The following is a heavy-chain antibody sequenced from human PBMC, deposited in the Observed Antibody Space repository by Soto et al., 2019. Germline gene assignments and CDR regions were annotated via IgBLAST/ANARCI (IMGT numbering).Heavy chain of an antibody. Sequence: QVQLVESGGGVVQSGRSLRLSCAASGFTFSSYGMHWVRQAPGKGLEWGAVIWYDGSNKYYADSVKGRFTISRDNSKNTLYLQINSLRAEDTAVYYCARGNPPTYYDISCYGMDVWGQGTTVTVSS. J-gene: IGHJ6*02. V-gene: IGHV3-33*01. CDR1: GFTFSSYG. D-gene: IGHD3-9*01. CDR3: ARGNPPTYYDISCYGMDV. CDR2: IWYDGSNK.